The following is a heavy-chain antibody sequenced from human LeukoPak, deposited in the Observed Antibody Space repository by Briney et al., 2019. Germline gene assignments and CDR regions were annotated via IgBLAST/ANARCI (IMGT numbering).Heavy chain of an antibody. CDR2: IHPGDSDT. D-gene: IGHD3-10*01. V-gene: IGHV5-51*01. J-gene: IGHJ4*02. Sequence: GESLKISCKGSGYIFITHWIGWVRQMPGKGLEWMGIIHPGDSDTRYSPSLQGQVTISVDKSINTAYLQWSSLKASDTDMYFCAKGTLVGGFDYWGQGTLVTVSS. CDR3: AKGTLVGGFDY. CDR1: GYIFITHW.